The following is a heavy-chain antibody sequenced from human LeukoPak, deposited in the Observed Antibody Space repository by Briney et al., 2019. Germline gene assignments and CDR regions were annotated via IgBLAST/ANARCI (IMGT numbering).Heavy chain of an antibody. Sequence: ASVKVSCKASGYTFTSYGISWVRQAPGQGLEWMGGISAYNGNTNYAQKFQGRVTMTTDTSTSTAYMELRSLRSDDTAVYYCARDWRWDTMIISGDYWGQGTLVTVSS. V-gene: IGHV1-18*01. CDR3: ARDWRWDTMIISGDY. CDR2: ISAYNGNT. CDR1: GYTFTSYG. J-gene: IGHJ4*02. D-gene: IGHD3-22*01.